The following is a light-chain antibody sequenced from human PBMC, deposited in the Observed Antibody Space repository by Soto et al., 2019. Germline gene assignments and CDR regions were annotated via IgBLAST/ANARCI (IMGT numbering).Light chain of an antibody. CDR1: SAKIGAGSD. V-gene: IGLV1-40*01. Sequence: QSVLTQPPSVSGAPGQRVTISWTGSSAKIGAGSDVHWYQQLPGTAPKLLIYGNSNRPSGVPDRFSGSKSGTSASLAITGLQTEDEADYYCQSYDSSLSGYVFGTGTKLTVL. J-gene: IGLJ1*01. CDR2: GNS. CDR3: QSYDSSLSGYV.